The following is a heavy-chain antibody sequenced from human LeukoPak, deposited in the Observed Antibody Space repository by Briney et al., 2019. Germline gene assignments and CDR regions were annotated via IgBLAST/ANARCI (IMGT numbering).Heavy chain of an antibody. V-gene: IGHV4-59*01. D-gene: IGHD3-22*01. CDR2: IYYSGSI. CDR3: ARENPSGYYNRPIDY. CDR1: GDSISNYY. Sequence: SETLSLTCTVSGDSISNYYWSWIRQPPGKGLEWIGDIYYSGSIKYNPSLKSRVTMSVDTSKNQFSLKLSSVTAADTAIYYCARENPSGYYNRPIDYWGQGTLVTVSS. J-gene: IGHJ4*02.